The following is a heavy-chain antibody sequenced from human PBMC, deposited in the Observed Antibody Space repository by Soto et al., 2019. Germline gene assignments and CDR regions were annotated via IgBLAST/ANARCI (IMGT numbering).Heavy chain of an antibody. D-gene: IGHD6-19*01. V-gene: IGHV3-33*01. CDR1: GFTFSSYG. CDR3: ARIPQIAVAGTRFGYFDL. J-gene: IGHJ2*01. CDR2: IWYDGSNK. Sequence: SLRLSCAASGFTFSSYGMHWVRQAPGKGLEWVAVIWYDGSNKYYADSVEGRFTISRDNSKNTLYLQMNSLGSEDTAVYYCARIPQIAVAGTRFGYFDLWGRGTLVTVSS.